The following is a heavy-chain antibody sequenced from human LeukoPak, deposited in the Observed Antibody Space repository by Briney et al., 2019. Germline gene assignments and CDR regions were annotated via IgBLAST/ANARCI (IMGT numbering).Heavy chain of an antibody. CDR3: AKSKPYYYGSGSYYKNPFDY. J-gene: IGHJ4*02. D-gene: IGHD3-10*01. CDR2: ISGSGDST. CDR1: GFTFSTYG. Sequence: GGSLRLSCAASGFTFSTYGMSWVRQAPGKGLEWVSGISGSGDSTYNADSVKGRFTISRDNSKNTLYLQMNSLRAEDTALYYCAKSKPYYYGSGSYYKNPFDYWGQGTLVTVSS. V-gene: IGHV3-23*01.